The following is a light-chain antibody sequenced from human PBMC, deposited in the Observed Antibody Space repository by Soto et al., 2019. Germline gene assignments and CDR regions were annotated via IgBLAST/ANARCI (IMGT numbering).Light chain of an antibody. CDR3: QQYNSYSPT. V-gene: IGKV1-5*03. CDR2: KAS. J-gene: IGKJ1*01. CDR1: QSISVW. Sequence: DIQMTQSPSAMSASVGDRVTITCRASQSISVWLAWYQQKAGEAPNLLIYKASRLESGVPSRFSGSGSETEFTLTISGLQPGDSATYYCQQYNSYSPTFGQGSKVDI.